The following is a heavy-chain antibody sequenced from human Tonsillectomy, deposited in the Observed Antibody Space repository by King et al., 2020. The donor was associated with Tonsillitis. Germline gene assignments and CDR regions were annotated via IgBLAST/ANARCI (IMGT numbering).Heavy chain of an antibody. J-gene: IGHJ6*03. CDR2: INHSGST. CDR3: ARLSQTAMVKSYYYYMDV. CDR1: GGSFSGYY. Sequence: VQLQQWGAGLLKPSETLSLTCAVYGGSFSGYYWSWIRQPPGKGLEWIGEINHSGSTNYNPSLKSRVTISVDTSKNQFSLKLSSATAAATAVYYCARLSQTAMVKSYYYYMDVWGKGTTVTVSS. D-gene: IGHD5-18*01. V-gene: IGHV4-34*01.